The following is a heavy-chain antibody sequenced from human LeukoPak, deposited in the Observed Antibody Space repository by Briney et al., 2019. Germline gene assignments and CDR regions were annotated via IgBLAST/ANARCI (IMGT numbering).Heavy chain of an antibody. Sequence: GGSLRLSCAASGFSFISYGMLWVRQAPGKGLEWVGVISDDGRSKDYADSVKGRFTISRDNSKDTLYLQMNSLRDEDTAVYYCAKRPSDYGDYDYWGQGTLVTVSS. D-gene: IGHD4-17*01. J-gene: IGHJ4*02. CDR3: AKRPSDYGDYDY. CDR1: GFSFISYG. CDR2: ISDDGRSK. V-gene: IGHV3-30*18.